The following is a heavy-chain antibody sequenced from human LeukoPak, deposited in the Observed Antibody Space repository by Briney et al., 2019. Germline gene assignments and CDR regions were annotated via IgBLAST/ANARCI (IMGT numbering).Heavy chain of an antibody. J-gene: IGHJ6*02. CDR1: GYTFTGYY. Sequence: ASVKVSCKASGYTFTGYYMHWVRQAPGQGLEWMGWINPNSGGTNYAQKFQGRVTMTRDTSISTAYMELSRLRSDDTAVYYCARGDLGGGLGFGRYYYYYGMDVWGQGTTVTVSS. V-gene: IGHV1-2*02. CDR3: ARGDLGGGLGFGRYYYYYGMDV. CDR2: INPNSGGT. D-gene: IGHD3-16*01.